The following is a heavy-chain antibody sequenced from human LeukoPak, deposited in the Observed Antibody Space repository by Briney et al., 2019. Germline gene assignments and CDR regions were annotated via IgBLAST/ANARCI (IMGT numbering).Heavy chain of an antibody. D-gene: IGHD3-10*01. CDR3: AKRYGSGSYYYDY. V-gene: IGHV3-23*01. CDR1: GFTFSSYA. CDR2: ISCSGGST. J-gene: IGHJ4*02. Sequence: GGSLRLSCAASGFTFSSYAMSWVRQAPGKGLEWVSAISCSGGSTYYADSVKGRFTISRDNSKNTLYLQMTSLRAEDTAVYSCAKRYGSGSYYYDYWGQGTLVTVSS.